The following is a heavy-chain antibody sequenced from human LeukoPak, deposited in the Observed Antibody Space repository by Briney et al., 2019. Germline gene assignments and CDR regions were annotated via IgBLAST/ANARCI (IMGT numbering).Heavy chain of an antibody. CDR3: AKASGGLATDFDY. CDR2: IYPGDSET. Sequence: GESLKISCTVSGYNFATFWIGWVRQMPGKGLEWMGIIYPGDSETKYNSSFQGQVIFSVDKSINTAYLRWNSLKASDTAIYYCAKASGGLATDFDYWGQGTLVTVSS. D-gene: IGHD5-12*01. V-gene: IGHV5-51*01. J-gene: IGHJ4*02. CDR1: GYNFATFW.